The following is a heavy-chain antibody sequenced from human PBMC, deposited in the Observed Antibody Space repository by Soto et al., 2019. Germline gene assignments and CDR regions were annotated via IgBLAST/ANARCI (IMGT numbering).Heavy chain of an antibody. CDR3: AKTPFITMIVVVITGYFDY. Sequence: LRLSCAASGFTFSSYAMSWVRQAPGKGLEWVSAISGSGGSTYYADSVKGRFTISRDNSKNTLYLQMNSLRAEDTAVYYCAKTPFITMIVVVITGYFDYWGQGTLVTVSS. J-gene: IGHJ4*02. CDR2: ISGSGGST. V-gene: IGHV3-23*01. CDR1: GFTFSSYA. D-gene: IGHD3-22*01.